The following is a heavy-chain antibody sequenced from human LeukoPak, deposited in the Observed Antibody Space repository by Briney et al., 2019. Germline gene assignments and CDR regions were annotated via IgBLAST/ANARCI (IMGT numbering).Heavy chain of an antibody. CDR1: GFTFSSYG. CDR3: ANSLIAAARYYYGMDV. D-gene: IGHD6-13*01. J-gene: IGHJ6*02. V-gene: IGHV3-30*18. CDR2: ISYDGSNK. Sequence: GRSLRLSCAASGFTFSSYGMHWVRQAPGKGLEWVAVISYDGSNKYYADSVKGRFTISRDNSKNTLYLQMNSLRAEDTAVYYCANSLIAAARYYYGMDVWGQGTTVTVSS.